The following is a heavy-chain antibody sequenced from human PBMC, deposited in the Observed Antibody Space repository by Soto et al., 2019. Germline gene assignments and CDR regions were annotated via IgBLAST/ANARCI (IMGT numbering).Heavy chain of an antibody. Sequence: LSLTCTVSAGSMSSGDYHWIWFRQPPGKGLEWTGYIYHSGTTNYNPSLRDRSTISVDTSKNQFSLKLSSVTAADTAVYYCARATFSGSSPFDYWGHGTLVTVS. CDR2: IYHSGTT. CDR1: AGSMSSGDYH. D-gene: IGHD2-15*01. V-gene: IGHV4-30-4*01. CDR3: ARATFSGSSPFDY. J-gene: IGHJ4*01.